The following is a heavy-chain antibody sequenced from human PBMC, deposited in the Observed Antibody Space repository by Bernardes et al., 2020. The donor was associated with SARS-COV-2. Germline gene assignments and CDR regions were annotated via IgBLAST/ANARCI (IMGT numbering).Heavy chain of an antibody. CDR1: GYTFPSYG. V-gene: IGHV1-18*01. J-gene: IGHJ4*02. Sequence: ASVKVSCKASGYTFPSYGISWVRHAPGQGLEWMGWIIAYNGNTNYAQKLQGRVTMTTYTSPSTAYLELRSLRTDDTAVYYCASSYYYDSSGSLDYWGQGTLVTVSS. CDR3: ASSYYYDSSGSLDY. D-gene: IGHD3-22*01. CDR2: IIAYNGNT.